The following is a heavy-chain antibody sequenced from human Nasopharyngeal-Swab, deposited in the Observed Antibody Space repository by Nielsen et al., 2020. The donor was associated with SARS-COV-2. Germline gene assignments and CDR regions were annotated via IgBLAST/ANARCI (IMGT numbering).Heavy chain of an antibody. CDR2: IKRKGNTYAT. CDR3: TRAYCSSTACYPQFDP. J-gene: IGHJ5*02. CDR1: GFTFSGSA. Sequence: GESLKISCAASGFTFSGSAMHWVRQASGKGLEWVGRIKRKGNTYATAYAASVKGRFTISRDDSKNTVYLQMNSLKTEDTAVYYCTRAYCSSTACYPQFDPWGQGTLVTVSS. D-gene: IGHD2-2*01. V-gene: IGHV3-73*01.